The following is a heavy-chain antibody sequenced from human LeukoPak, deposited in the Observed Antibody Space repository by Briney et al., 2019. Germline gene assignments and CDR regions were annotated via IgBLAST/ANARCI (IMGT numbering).Heavy chain of an antibody. J-gene: IGHJ4*02. CDR3: AKDIAAAEGMGSGFDY. CDR1: GFSFSVYW. CDR2: IKTDGSIT. V-gene: IGHV3-74*01. D-gene: IGHD6-13*01. Sequence: GGSLRLSCAASGFSFSVYWMHWVRQAPGKGPVWVSRIKTDGSITDYADSVKGRFTVSRDNAKNTLYLQMNSLRAEDTAVYYCAKDIAAAEGMGSGFDYWGQGTLVTVSS.